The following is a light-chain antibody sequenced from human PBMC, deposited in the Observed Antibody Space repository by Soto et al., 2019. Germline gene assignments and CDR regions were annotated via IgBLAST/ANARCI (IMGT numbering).Light chain of an antibody. J-gene: IGLJ3*02. Sequence: QSALTQPASESGSPGQSITISCTGTSRDVGGNKYVSWYQHHPGKAPKLITYEVSNRPSGVSNRFSGSKSGNTASLTISGLQAEDEADYSCSSYTGSSTLVVFGGGPKVTVL. CDR1: SRDVGGNKY. CDR2: EVS. V-gene: IGLV2-14*01. CDR3: SSYTGSSTLVV.